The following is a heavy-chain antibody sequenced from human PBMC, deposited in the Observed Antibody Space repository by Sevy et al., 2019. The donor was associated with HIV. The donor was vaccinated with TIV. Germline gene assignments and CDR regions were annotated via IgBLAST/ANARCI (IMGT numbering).Heavy chain of an antibody. J-gene: IGHJ4*02. D-gene: IGHD1-20*01. CDR1: GFTFSSYS. CDR2: ISSSSSTI. CDR3: AREGLVTGTTTEGPFDY. V-gene: IGHV3-48*02. Sequence: GGSLRLSCAASGFTFSSYSMNWVRQAPGKGLEWVSYISSSSSTIYYADSVKGRFTISRDNAKNSLYLQMNSLRDEDTAVYYCAREGLVTGTTTEGPFDYWGQGTLVTVSS.